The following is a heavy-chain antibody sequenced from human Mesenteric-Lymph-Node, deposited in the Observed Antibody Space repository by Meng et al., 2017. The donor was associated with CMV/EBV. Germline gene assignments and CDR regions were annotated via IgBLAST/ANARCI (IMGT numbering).Heavy chain of an antibody. CDR1: GYSVTSYW. CDR3: ARMGSSTSYFDY. J-gene: IGHJ4*02. Sequence: KGSGYSVTSYWISWVRQMPGKGLEWMGRIDPSDADINYRPSFQGHVTISADKSTSTAYLQWSKLKAEDTAMYYCARMGSSTSYFDYWGQGTLVTVSS. CDR2: IDPSDADI. V-gene: IGHV5-10-1*01. D-gene: IGHD2-2*01.